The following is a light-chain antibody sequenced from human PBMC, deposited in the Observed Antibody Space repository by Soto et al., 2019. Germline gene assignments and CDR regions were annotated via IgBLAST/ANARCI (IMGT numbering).Light chain of an antibody. Sequence: EIVMTQSPATLSVSPGERATLSCRASQSVGSHLAWYQQKPGQTPRLLIYDGSNRATGVPARFSGSGSGTDHTLTISSLEPEDSAVYYCQQRSNWPITFGQGTRLEIK. CDR3: QQRSNWPIT. J-gene: IGKJ5*01. CDR2: DGS. CDR1: QSVGSH. V-gene: IGKV3-11*01.